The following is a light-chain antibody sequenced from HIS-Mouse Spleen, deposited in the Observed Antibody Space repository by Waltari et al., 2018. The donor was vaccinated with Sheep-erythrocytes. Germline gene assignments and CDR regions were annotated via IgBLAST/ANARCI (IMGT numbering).Light chain of an antibody. Sequence: QSALTQPASVSGSPGQSITISCTGTSRDVGSVNLGSWYQQHPGKAPKLMIYEGSKRPSGVSNRFSGSKSGNTASLTISGLQAEDEADYYCCSYAGSSTPWVFGGGTKLTVL. J-gene: IGLJ3*02. CDR2: EGS. CDR1: SRDVGSVNL. V-gene: IGLV2-23*01. CDR3: CSYAGSSTPWV.